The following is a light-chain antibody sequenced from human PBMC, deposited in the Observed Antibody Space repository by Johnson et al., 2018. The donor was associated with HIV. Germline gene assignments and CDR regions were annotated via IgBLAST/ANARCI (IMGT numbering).Light chain of an antibody. V-gene: IGLV1-51*02. Sequence: HSVLTQPPSVSAAPGQKVTISCSGSSSNIGNNYVYWYQQLPGTAPKLLIYENNKRPSGIPDRFSGSKSGTSATLGITGLQTGEEADYYCGTWDSSLGGVFGTGTKVTVL. CDR1: SSNIGNNY. CDR3: GTWDSSLGGV. J-gene: IGLJ1*01. CDR2: ENN.